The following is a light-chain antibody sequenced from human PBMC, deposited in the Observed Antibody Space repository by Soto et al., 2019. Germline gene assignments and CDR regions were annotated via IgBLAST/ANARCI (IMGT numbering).Light chain of an antibody. Sequence: EVVLTQSPGTLSLSTGERATLSCRASQSVSSSYLAWYQQKPGQAPRLLIYGASSRATGIPDRFSGSGSGTDFTLTISSLQPDDFAIYYCQQYINYPWTFGQGTKVDIK. CDR1: QSVSSSY. CDR3: QQYINYPWT. V-gene: IGKV3-20*01. J-gene: IGKJ1*01. CDR2: GAS.